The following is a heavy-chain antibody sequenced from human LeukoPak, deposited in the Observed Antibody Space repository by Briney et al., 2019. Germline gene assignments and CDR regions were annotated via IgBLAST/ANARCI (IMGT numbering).Heavy chain of an antibody. CDR1: GGSISSSYY. J-gene: IGHJ4*02. CDR3: ARHTDIVVVPGFDY. V-gene: IGHV4-39*01. Sequence: SETLSLTCTVSGGSISSSYYWGWIRQPPGKGLEWIGSIYYSGSTYYNPSLKSRVTISVDTSKNQFSLKLSSVTAADTAVYYCARHTDIVVVPGFDYWGQGTLVTVSS. D-gene: IGHD2-2*01. CDR2: IYYSGST.